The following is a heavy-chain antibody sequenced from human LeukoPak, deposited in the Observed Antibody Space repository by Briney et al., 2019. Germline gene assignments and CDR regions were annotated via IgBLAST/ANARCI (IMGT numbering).Heavy chain of an antibody. D-gene: IGHD2-15*01. V-gene: IGHV3-7*01. Sequence: GGSLRLSCAASGFTFSSYWMSWVRQAPGKGLEWVANINQDGSEKYYVDSVKGRFTISRDNAKNSLYLQMNSLRADDTAVYYCAREGCSGGSCYHNWFDPWGQGTLVTVSS. CDR3: AREGCSGGSCYHNWFDP. CDR2: INQDGSEK. J-gene: IGHJ5*02. CDR1: GFTFSSYW.